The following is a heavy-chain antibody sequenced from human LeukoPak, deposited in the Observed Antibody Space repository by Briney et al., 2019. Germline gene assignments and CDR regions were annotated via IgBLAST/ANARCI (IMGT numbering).Heavy chain of an antibody. Sequence: PSETLSLTCTVSGGSISSFYWTWIRQPAGKGLEWIGRIYPTGGTNYNPSLKSRVTMSVDTSKNQFSLKLSSVTAADTAMYYCARAAEYSSGWYLFDYWGQGTLVTVSS. CDR3: ARAAEYSSGWYLFDY. CDR2: IYPTGGT. V-gene: IGHV4-4*07. CDR1: GGSISSFY. D-gene: IGHD6-19*01. J-gene: IGHJ4*02.